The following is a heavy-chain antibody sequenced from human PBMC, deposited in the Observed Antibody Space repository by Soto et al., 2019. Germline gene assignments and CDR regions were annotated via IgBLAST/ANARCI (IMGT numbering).Heavy chain of an antibody. V-gene: IGHV3-9*01. Sequence: EVQLVESGGGLVQPGRSLRLSCAASEFTFDDYAMHWVRQGPGKGLEWVSGISWNSGSIGYADSVKGRFTISRDNAKNSLYLQMNSLRAEDTALYYCAKDMYSSHHYGMDVWGQGTTVTVSS. J-gene: IGHJ6*02. CDR1: EFTFDDYA. CDR3: AKDMYSSHHYGMDV. D-gene: IGHD6-19*01. CDR2: ISWNSGSI.